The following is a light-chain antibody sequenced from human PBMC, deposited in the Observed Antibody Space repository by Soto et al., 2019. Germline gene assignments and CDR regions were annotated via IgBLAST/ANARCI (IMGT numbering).Light chain of an antibody. J-gene: IGLJ1*01. Sequence: QSALTQTASVSGSPGQSINIACTGTSSDIGGYNFVSWYQQHPGKAPKLLIYDVGNRPSGVSNRFSGSKSGNTASLTISGLQAEDEAHYYCNSYRTVSTYVFGTGTKLTVL. CDR3: NSYRTVSTYV. V-gene: IGLV2-14*01. CDR1: SSDIGGYNF. CDR2: DVG.